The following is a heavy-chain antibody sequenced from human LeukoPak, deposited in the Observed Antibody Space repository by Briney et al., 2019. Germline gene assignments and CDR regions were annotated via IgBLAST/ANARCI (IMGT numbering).Heavy chain of an antibody. CDR3: ARDRDWYSFDS. V-gene: IGHV3-7*03. D-gene: IGHD6-19*01. CDR2: IKQDGSEK. Sequence: GGSLRLSCAASGFTFSDHLMDWVRQAPGKGLEWVANIKQDGSEKYYVDSVKGRFTISRDNAKNSLYLQMNSLRAEDTAVYYCARDRDWYSFDSWGQGTLVTVSS. J-gene: IGHJ4*02. CDR1: GFTFSDHL.